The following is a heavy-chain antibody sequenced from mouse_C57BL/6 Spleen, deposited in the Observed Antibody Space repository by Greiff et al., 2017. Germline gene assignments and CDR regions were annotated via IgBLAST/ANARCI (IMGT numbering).Heavy chain of an antibody. CDR3: ARSTLRYYAMDY. CDR1: GYTFTSYW. Sequence: QVQLQQPGAELVKPGASVTLSCKASGYTFTSYWMHWVKQRPGQGLEWIGMIHPNSGSTNYNEKFKSKATLTVDKSSSTAYMQLSSLTSEDSAVYYCARSTLRYYAMDYWGQGTSVTVSS. CDR2: IHPNSGST. D-gene: IGHD1-2*01. V-gene: IGHV1-64*01. J-gene: IGHJ4*01.